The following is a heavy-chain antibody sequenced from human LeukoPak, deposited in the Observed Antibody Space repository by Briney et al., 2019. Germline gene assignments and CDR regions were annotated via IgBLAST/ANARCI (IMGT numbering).Heavy chain of an antibody. CDR3: ASAGKDYYYGMDV. V-gene: IGHV3-66*01. D-gene: IGHD6-19*01. CDR2: IYSGGST. Sequence: GGSLRLSCAASGFTVSINYMSWVRQAPGKGLEWVSVIYSGGSTYYADSVKGRFTISRDNSKNTLYLQMNSLRAEDTAVYYCASAGKDYYYGMDVWGQGTTVTVSS. CDR1: GFTVSINY. J-gene: IGHJ6*02.